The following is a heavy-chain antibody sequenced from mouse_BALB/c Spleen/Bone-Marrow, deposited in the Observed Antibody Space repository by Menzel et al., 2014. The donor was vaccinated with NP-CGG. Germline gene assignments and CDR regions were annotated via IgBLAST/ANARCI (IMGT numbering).Heavy chain of an antibody. CDR1: GFTFSDYY. D-gene: IGHD1-1*01. V-gene: IGHV5-4*02. Sequence: EVHLVESGGGLVKPGGSLKLSCAASGFTFSDYYMYWVRQTPEKRLEGVATISDGGSYTYYPDSVKGRFTISRDNAKNNLYLQMSSLKSEDTAMYYCANYYGSTWFAYWGQGTLVTVSA. J-gene: IGHJ3*01. CDR3: ANYYGSTWFAY. CDR2: ISDGGSYT.